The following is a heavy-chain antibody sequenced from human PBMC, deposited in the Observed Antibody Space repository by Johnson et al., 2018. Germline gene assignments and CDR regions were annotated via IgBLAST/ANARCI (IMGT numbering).Heavy chain of an antibody. CDR1: GGSISSYY. Sequence: QVQLQESGPGLVKPSETLSLTCTVSGGSISSYYWSWIRQPPGKGLEWIGYIYYSGSTNYNPSLKSRVTISVDTSKNQFSLKLSSVTAADTAVYYCARVQVDFWSGYSPLYYYYYGMDVWGQGTTVTVSS. CDR3: ARVQVDFWSGYSPLYYYYYGMDV. CDR2: IYYSGST. D-gene: IGHD3-3*01. J-gene: IGHJ6*02. V-gene: IGHV4-59*01.